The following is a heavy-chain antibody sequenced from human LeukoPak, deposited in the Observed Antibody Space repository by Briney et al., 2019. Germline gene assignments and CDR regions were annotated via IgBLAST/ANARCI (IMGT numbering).Heavy chain of an antibody. CDR2: IYYSGST. D-gene: IGHD5-18*01. CDR3: ARGMVNFYYYYGMDV. V-gene: IGHV4-59*01. J-gene: IGHJ6*02. Sequence: SETLSLTCTVSGGSISSYSWSWIRQPPGKGLEWIGYIYYSGSTNYNPSLKSRVTISVDTSKNQFSLKLSSVTAADTAVYYCARGMVNFYYYYGMDVWGQGTTVTVSS. CDR1: GGSISSYS.